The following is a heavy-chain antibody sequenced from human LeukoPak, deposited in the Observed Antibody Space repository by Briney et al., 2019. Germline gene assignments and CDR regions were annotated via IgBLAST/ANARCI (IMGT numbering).Heavy chain of an antibody. J-gene: IGHJ4*02. V-gene: IGHV3-30*02. D-gene: IGHD1-26*01. Sequence: TGGSLRLSCAASGFTFSSYGMHWVRQAPGKGLEWVAFIRYDGSNKYYADSVKGRSTISRDNSKNTLYLQMNSLRAEDTAVYYCAKDRSSGSYPYYFDYWGQGTLVTVSS. CDR1: GFTFSSYG. CDR3: AKDRSSGSYPYYFDY. CDR2: IRYDGSNK.